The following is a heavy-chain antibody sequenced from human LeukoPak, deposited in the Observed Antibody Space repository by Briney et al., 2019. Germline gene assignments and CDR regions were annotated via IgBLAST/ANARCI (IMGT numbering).Heavy chain of an antibody. D-gene: IGHD6-13*01. CDR3: AKDAAGPEY. Sequence: GRSLRLSCAASGFTFSDYSMTWVRQAPGKGLFWVSGISAGGGSTYYADSVKGRFSISRDNSRNTLYLQMNSLRAEDTAVYYCAKDAAGPEYWGQGTLVTVSS. V-gene: IGHV3-23*01. J-gene: IGHJ4*02. CDR1: GFTFSDYS. CDR2: ISAGGGST.